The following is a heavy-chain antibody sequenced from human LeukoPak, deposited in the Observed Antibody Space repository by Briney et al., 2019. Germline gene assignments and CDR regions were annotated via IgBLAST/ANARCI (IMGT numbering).Heavy chain of an antibody. J-gene: IGHJ4*02. V-gene: IGHV4-38-2*02. CDR1: GYSISSGYY. CDR3: ARDRTGRNTAQDDY. D-gene: IGHD5-18*01. CDR2: IYYTGGT. Sequence: SETLSLTCSVSGYSISSGYYWGWIRQPPGRGLEWIGSIYYTGGTLYNPSLKSRVSMSVDTSTNQFSLKLTSVTAAVTAVYYCARDRTGRNTAQDDYWGQGTLVTVSS.